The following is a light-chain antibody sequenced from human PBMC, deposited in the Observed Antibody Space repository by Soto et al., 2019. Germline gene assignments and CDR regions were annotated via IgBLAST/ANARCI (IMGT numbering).Light chain of an antibody. V-gene: IGKV3-15*01. CDR1: QSVGST. CDR2: GTS. J-gene: IGKJ1*01. CDR3: QQYNNWPPTWS. Sequence: EIVMTQSPATLSVSPGERVTLSCRASQSVGSTLAWYQRRPGQSPRLIIYGTSTRVTGVSARFSGSGSGTMFTLTISSLQSEDFAVYYCQQYNNWPPTWSFGQGTKVEIK.